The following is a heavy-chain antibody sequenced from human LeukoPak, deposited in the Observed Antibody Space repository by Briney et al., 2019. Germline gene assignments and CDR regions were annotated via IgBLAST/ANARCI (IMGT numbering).Heavy chain of an antibody. Sequence: GGSLRLSCAASRFTFSSYAMSWVRQAPGKGLEWVSSISGSSSFIYYADSVKGRFTISRDNAKNSLFLQMNSLRAEDTAVYYCARARRDFWGDPFDYWGLGTLVTVSS. CDR2: ISGSSSFI. V-gene: IGHV3-21*01. J-gene: IGHJ4*02. CDR3: ARARRDFWGDPFDY. D-gene: IGHD3-3*01. CDR1: RFTFSSYA.